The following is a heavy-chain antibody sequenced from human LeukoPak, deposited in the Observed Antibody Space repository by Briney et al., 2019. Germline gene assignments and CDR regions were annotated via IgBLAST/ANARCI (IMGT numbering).Heavy chain of an antibody. D-gene: IGHD1-1*01. CDR3: ARANGRPGYRWFDP. CDR2: ISYSGTT. V-gene: IGHV4-31*03. Sequence: SQTLSLICSVSGATITSGSSYWSWIRQHPGTGLEWIGYISYSGTTYYTPSLKSRMTISIDTSENQSSLKLSSVTAADTAVYLCARANGRPGYRWFDPWGQGTLVTVSS. CDR1: GATITSGSSY. J-gene: IGHJ5*02.